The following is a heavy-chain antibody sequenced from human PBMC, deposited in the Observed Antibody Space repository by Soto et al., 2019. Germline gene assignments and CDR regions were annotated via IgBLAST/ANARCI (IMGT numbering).Heavy chain of an antibody. CDR2: INGRGDDT. J-gene: IGHJ4*01. CDR1: RFTFSNYC. D-gene: IGHD3-16*01. Sequence: GGSLRLSCGASRFTFSNYCMSWVRPAPGKGLEWVSSINGRGDDTFYVASVKCRFTIARDNSKNTVYLQMNSLRAEDTALYYCAKKEEYDYGWGKFPLDCAQGTLVTFSS. CDR3: AKKEEYDYGWGKFPLD. V-gene: IGHV3-23*01.